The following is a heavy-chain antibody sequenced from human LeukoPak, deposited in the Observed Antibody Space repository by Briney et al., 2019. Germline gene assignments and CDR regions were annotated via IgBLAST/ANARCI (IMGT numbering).Heavy chain of an antibody. CDR3: ARGNPGSMIGDI. J-gene: IGHJ3*02. CDR2: INPNSGGT. Sequence: ASVKVSCKASGYXLTGYFIHWVRQAPGRGLEWMGWINPNSGGTNYAQKFQGRVTMTRDTSISTAYMELSRLRSDDTAVYYCARGNPGSMIGDIWGQGTMVTVSS. D-gene: IGHD3-10*02. V-gene: IGHV1-2*02. CDR1: GYXLTGYF.